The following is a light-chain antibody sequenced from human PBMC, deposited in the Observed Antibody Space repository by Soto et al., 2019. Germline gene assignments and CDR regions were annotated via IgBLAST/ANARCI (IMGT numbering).Light chain of an antibody. Sequence: QSALTQPASLSGSPGQSITISCTGNSNDVGGYNYVSWYQHHPGKAPKLMIYDVSNRPSGVSNRFSGSKSGNTASLTISGLQPEDEADYYCSSYTTSNTRQIVFGTGTKVTVL. CDR3: SSYTTSNTRQIV. CDR2: DVS. CDR1: SNDVGGYNY. V-gene: IGLV2-14*03. J-gene: IGLJ1*01.